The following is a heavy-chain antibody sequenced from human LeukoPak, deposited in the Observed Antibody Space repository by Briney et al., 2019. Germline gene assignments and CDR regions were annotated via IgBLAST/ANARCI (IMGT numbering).Heavy chain of an antibody. J-gene: IGHJ4*02. CDR1: GFTFSSYW. CDR3: ARGVGAAGEYYFDY. V-gene: IGHV3-7*01. Sequence: GGSLRLSRAASGFTFSSYWMSWVRQAPGKGLEWVANIKQDGSEKYYVDSVKGRFTISRDNAKNSLYLQMNSLRAEDTAVYYCARGVGAAGEYYFDYWGQGTLVTVSS. D-gene: IGHD1-26*01. CDR2: IKQDGSEK.